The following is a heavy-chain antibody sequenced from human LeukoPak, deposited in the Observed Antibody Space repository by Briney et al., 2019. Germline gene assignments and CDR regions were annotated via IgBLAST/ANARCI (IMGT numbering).Heavy chain of an antibody. CDR2: INHSGST. CDR1: GGSFSGYY. D-gene: IGHD6-13*01. CDR3: ARDTSWFNYYYYMDV. Sequence: SETLSLTCAVYGGSFSGYYWSWIRQPPGKGLEWIGEINHSGSTNYNPSLKSRVTISVDTSKNQFSLQLNSVTPEDTAVYYCARDTSWFNYYYYMDVWGKGTTVTVSS. V-gene: IGHV4-34*01. J-gene: IGHJ6*03.